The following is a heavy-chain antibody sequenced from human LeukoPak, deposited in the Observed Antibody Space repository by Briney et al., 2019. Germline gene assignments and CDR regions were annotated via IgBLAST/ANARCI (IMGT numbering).Heavy chain of an antibody. CDR2: ITAGGVNT. CDR1: GFTFSSYA. CDR3: AESESTVITNFGY. Sequence: GGSLRLSCAVSGFTFSSYAMSWVRQAPGKGLEWVSTITAGGVNTYYADSVKGRFTISRDNSKNTLYVQMNSLRAEDTAVYYCAESESTVITNFGYWGQGILVTVS. V-gene: IGHV3-23*01. D-gene: IGHD4-17*01. J-gene: IGHJ4*02.